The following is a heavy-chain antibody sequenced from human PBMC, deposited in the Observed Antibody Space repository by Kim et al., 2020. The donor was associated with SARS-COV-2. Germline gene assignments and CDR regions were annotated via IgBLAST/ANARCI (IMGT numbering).Heavy chain of an antibody. V-gene: IGHV3-13*01. CDR3: ARVGNNAFDI. CDR1: GFTFSSYD. CDR2: IGSAGDT. J-gene: IGHJ3*02. Sequence: GGSLRLSCAASGFTFSSYDMNWVRQATGKGLEWVSSIGSAGDTYYPGSVKGRFTISRENAKNSLYLQMNSLRAGDTAVYYCARVGNNAFDIWGQGTMVTV.